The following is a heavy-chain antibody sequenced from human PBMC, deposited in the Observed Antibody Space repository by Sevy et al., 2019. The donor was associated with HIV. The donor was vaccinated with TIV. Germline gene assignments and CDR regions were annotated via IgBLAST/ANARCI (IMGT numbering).Heavy chain of an antibody. J-gene: IGHJ4*02. CDR1: GYSISSGYY. D-gene: IGHD6-6*01. Sequence: SETLSLTCAVSGYSISSGYYWDWIRQPPGKGLEWIGSIYHSGSTYYNPSLKSRVTISVDTSKNQFSLKLSSVTAADTAVYYCARPGRSSSSFYFDYWGQGTLVTVSS. CDR2: IYHSGST. CDR3: ARPGRSSSSFYFDY. V-gene: IGHV4-38-2*01.